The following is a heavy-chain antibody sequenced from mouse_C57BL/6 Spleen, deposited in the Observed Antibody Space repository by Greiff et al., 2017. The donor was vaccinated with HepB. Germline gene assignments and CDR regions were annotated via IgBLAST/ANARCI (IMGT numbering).Heavy chain of an antibody. Sequence: QVQLQHSGPELVKPGASVKISCKASGYSFSSSWMNWVKQRPGKGLEWIGRIYPGDGDTNYNGKFKGKATLTADKSSSTAYMQLSSLTSEDSAVYFCAREGLLGYWGQGTTLTVSS. CDR2: IYPGDGDT. J-gene: IGHJ2*01. V-gene: IGHV1-82*01. D-gene: IGHD2-3*01. CDR3: AREGLLGY. CDR1: GYSFSSSW.